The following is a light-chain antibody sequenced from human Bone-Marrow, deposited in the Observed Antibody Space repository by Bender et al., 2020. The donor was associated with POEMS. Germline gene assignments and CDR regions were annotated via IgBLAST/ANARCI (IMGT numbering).Light chain of an antibody. CDR1: TIGSQS. CDR2: DDT. Sequence: SYVLTQPPSVSVAPGQTARITCGGGTIGSQSVHWYQQKPGQAPVLVVYDDTDRPSGIPERFSGSNSGNTATLTSSRVGAGDEADYYCQVWDSSVFVFGPATKVT. CDR3: QVWDSSVFV. J-gene: IGLJ1*01. V-gene: IGLV3-21*02.